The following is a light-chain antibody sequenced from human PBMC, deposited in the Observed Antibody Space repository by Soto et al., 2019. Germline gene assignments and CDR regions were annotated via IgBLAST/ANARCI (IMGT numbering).Light chain of an antibody. CDR1: QSISSY. V-gene: IGKV1-39*01. CDR3: QQSYSTPPS. J-gene: IGKJ1*01. CDR2: AAS. Sequence: DLQMTQSPSSLSASVGDRVTITCRASQSISSYLNWYQQKPGKAPKLLINAASSLQSGVPSRFSGSGSGTDFTLTISSLQYEDFATYYCQQSYSTPPSFGQGTKVEIK.